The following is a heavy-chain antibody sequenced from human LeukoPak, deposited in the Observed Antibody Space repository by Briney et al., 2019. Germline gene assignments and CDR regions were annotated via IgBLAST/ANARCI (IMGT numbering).Heavy chain of an antibody. D-gene: IGHD2-2*01. Sequence: GGSLRLSCTASGFTFDDYAMHWVRQAPGKGLEWVSGISWSSGSLGYADSVKGRFIISRDNAKNCLYLQMNSLRAEDTAVYYCAKDLVVVPAALRPYYFDYWGQGTLVTVSS. CDR1: GFTFDDYA. J-gene: IGHJ4*02. CDR2: ISWSSGSL. CDR3: AKDLVVVPAALRPYYFDY. V-gene: IGHV3-9*01.